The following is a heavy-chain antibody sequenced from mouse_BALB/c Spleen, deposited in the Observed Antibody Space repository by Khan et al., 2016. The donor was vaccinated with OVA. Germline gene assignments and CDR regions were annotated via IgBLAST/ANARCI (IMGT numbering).Heavy chain of an antibody. CDR1: GYTFINYW. V-gene: IGHV1-7*01. CDR2: INPSTGYT. J-gene: IGHJ2*01. Sequence: QVQLQQSGAELAKPGASVKMSCKASGYTFINYWILWIKQRPGQGLEWIGYINPSTGYTEYNQNFKDKATLTADISSSTAYMQLSSLTSEDSAVXYCARRGLPLEFDYWGQGTTLTVS. D-gene: IGHD2-1*01. CDR3: ARRGLPLEFDY.